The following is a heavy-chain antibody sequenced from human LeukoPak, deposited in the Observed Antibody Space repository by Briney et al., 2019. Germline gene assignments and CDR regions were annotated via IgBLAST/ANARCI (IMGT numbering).Heavy chain of an antibody. CDR3: ARDLSGPFDY. CDR2: ISAYNGNT. V-gene: IGHV1-18*04. CDR1: GYTFTGYY. J-gene: IGHJ4*02. Sequence: GASVKVSCKASGYTFTGYYMHWVRQAPGQGLEWMGWISAYNGNTNYAQKLQGRVTMTTDTSTSTAYMELRSLRSDDTAVYYCARDLSGPFDYWGQGTLVTVSS.